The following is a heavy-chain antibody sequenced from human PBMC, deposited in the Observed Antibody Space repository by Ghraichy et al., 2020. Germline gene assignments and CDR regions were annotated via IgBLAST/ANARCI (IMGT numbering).Heavy chain of an antibody. CDR1: GFIFSSYG. J-gene: IGHJ4*02. CDR3: ARSLGYWAFDY. V-gene: IGHV3-48*01. CDR2: IGIGSTTL. D-gene: IGHD2-8*02. Sequence: GESPRLSCAASGFIFSSYGMNWVRQAPGKGLEWVAHIGIGSTTLFYADFVKGRFTISRDDAKNSVYLQMNSLRAEDTAVYYCARSLGYWAFDYWGQGTLVTVSS.